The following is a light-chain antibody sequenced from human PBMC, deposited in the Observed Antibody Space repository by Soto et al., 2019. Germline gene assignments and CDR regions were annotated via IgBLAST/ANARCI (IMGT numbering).Light chain of an antibody. Sequence: QSVVTRPPSASGTPGQRVTISCSGSTSNIGSKFVYWYQQNPGTAPKLLIYANDQRPSGVPDRFSGSKSGTSASLAISGLRSEDEADYYCVAWDGTLSAWVFGGGTKLTVL. V-gene: IGLV1-47*01. CDR1: TSNIGSKF. J-gene: IGLJ3*02. CDR2: AND. CDR3: VAWDGTLSAWV.